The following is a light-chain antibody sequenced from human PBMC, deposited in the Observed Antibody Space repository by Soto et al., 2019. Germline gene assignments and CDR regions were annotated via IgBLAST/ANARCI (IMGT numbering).Light chain of an antibody. Sequence: QSALTQPASVSGSPGQSITISCTGTSSDIGAYNSVSWYQHHPGKAPKLIVFQVSFRPSAVSDRFSGSKSDNTASLTISGLQTEDEADYYCPSYTASSTFVVGTGTKVTVL. CDR2: QVS. J-gene: IGLJ1*01. V-gene: IGLV2-14*01. CDR1: SSDIGAYNS. CDR3: PSYTASSTFV.